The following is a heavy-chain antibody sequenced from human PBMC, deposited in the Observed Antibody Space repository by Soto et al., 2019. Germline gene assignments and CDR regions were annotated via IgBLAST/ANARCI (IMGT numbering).Heavy chain of an antibody. J-gene: IGHJ4*02. V-gene: IGHV4-4*07. Sequence: SETLSLTCTVSGASIRNYYWNWVRQPAGKGLEWIGRISISGTTNYNPSLKSRVTMSLDTSKNQFSLKLSAMTAADTAVYYCASLGPTVDYWGQGARVTVSS. D-gene: IGHD4-4*01. CDR1: GASIRNYY. CDR2: ISISGTT. CDR3: ASLGPTVDY.